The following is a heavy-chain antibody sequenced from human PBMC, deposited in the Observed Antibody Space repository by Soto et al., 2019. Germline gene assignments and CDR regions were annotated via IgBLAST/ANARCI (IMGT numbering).Heavy chain of an antibody. Sequence: PGGSLRLSCEASGFTISGCSMSWVRQAPGKGLEWLAYITIRTGNTVYADSVRGRFTISADNAENSVFLQMNSLRDEDTAVYFCVRDRDIYRDMVHADLWGQGTLVTVSS. CDR1: GFTISGCS. CDR3: VRDRDIYRDMVHADL. CDR2: ITIRTGNT. D-gene: IGHD5-18*01. J-gene: IGHJ4*01. V-gene: IGHV3-48*02.